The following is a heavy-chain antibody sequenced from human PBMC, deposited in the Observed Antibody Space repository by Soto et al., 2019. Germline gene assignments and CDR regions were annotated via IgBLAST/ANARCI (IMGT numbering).Heavy chain of an antibody. V-gene: IGHV3-48*01. J-gene: IGHJ4*02. CDR1: GFTFSDYS. Sequence: GGSLRLSCAASGFTFSDYSMNWVRQAPGKGLEWVSYISSSGNTIYYADSVRGRFTISRDSAENSLYLQMNRLRVEDTAVYYCAREGSSRSYYYDYWGQGTLVTVSS. CDR2: ISSSGNTI. CDR3: AREGSSRSYYYDY. D-gene: IGHD6-13*01.